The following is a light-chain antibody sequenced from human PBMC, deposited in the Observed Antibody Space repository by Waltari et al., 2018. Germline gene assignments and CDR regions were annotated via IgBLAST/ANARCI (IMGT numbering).Light chain of an antibody. V-gene: IGKV4-1*01. J-gene: IGKJ2*01. CDR2: WAS. CDR1: QSVWARSTYGNA. Sequence: DIVMTQSPDFLPGALCARATSTCRASQSVWARSTYGNALAWFQQQPGQPPKLLIYWASTRDSGVPDRFSGSGSGTDFTLTISSLQAEDVAVYYCQQYYSIPYTFGPGTKLEIK. CDR3: QQYYSIPYT.